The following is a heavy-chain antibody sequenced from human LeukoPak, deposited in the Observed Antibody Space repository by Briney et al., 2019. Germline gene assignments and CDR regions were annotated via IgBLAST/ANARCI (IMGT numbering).Heavy chain of an antibody. J-gene: IGHJ4*02. V-gene: IGHV4-34*01. CDR1: GGSFSGYY. Sequence: PSETLSLTCAVYGGSFSGYYWSWIRQPPGKGLEWIGEINHSGSTNYNPSLKSRVTISVDTSKNQFSLKLSSVTAADTAVYYCARGRWAQSGYSSGPRDYWGQGTLVTVSS. CDR2: INHSGST. D-gene: IGHD6-19*01. CDR3: ARGRWAQSGYSSGPRDY.